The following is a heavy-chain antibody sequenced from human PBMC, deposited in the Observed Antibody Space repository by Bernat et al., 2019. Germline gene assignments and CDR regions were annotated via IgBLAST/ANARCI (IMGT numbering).Heavy chain of an antibody. CDR2: ISSSSSTI. CDR3: ASNAFGESHPFDS. J-gene: IGHJ4*02. CDR1: GFTFSSYS. Sequence: EVQLVESGGGLVQPGGSLRLSCAASGFTFSSYSMTWVRQAPGKGLEWVSYISSSSSTIYYADSVKGLFTISRDNAKNSLYLQMTSLRAEETAVYYCASNAFGESHPFDSWGQGTLVTVSS. V-gene: IGHV3-48*01. D-gene: IGHD3-10*01.